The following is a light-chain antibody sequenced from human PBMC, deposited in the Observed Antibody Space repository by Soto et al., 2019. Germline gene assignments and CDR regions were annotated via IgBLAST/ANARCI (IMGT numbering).Light chain of an antibody. V-gene: IGLV2-14*01. CDR2: GVT. Sequence: QSALTQPASVSGSPGKSITISCTGTSSDVGTYNYVSWYQQHPGKAPKLIIYGVTNRPSGVSNRFSGSKSGNTASLTISGLQAEDEAGYYCSSYTSSAFVVFGGGTKLTVL. J-gene: IGLJ2*01. CDR3: SSYTSSAFVV. CDR1: SSDVGTYNY.